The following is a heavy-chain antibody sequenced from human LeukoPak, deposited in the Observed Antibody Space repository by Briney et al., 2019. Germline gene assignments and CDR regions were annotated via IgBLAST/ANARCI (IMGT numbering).Heavy chain of an antibody. CDR2: VYYSGTT. J-gene: IGHJ6*03. D-gene: IGHD5-18*01. CDR3: ASAGYSYGRHNYYYFMDV. V-gene: IGHV4-39*07. CDR1: GCSISSNGYY. Sequence: SETLSLTCAASGCSISSNGYYWVWMRQPPGKGLVWIGSVYYSGTTYYDPSLKRRVTISVDTYKNQFSLILSSVPAADAAVYYCASAGYSYGRHNYYYFMDVWGKGTTVSVSS.